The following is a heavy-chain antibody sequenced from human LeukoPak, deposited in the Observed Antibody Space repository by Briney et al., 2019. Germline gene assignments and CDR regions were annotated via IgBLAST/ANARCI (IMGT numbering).Heavy chain of an antibody. Sequence: GASVKVSCKASGYTFTNYAMNWVRQAPGQGLEWMGWINTNTGNPTYAQGFTGRFVFSLDTSVSTAYLQISSLKAEDTAVYYCARDVVFSSGWYIGYSGSARSKSNWFDPWGQGTLVTVSS. CDR3: ARDVVFSSGWYIGYSGSARSKSNWFDP. CDR1: GYTFTNYA. D-gene: IGHD6-19*01. V-gene: IGHV7-4-1*02. J-gene: IGHJ5*02. CDR2: INTNTGNP.